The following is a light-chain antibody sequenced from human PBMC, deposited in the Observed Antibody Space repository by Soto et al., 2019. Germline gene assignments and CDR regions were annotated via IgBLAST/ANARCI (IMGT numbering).Light chain of an antibody. CDR2: DVS. Sequence: QSVLTQPASVSGSPGQSITISCTGTSSDVGGYNYVSWYQQHPGKAPKLMIYDVSNRPSGVSNRFSGSKSGNTASLTISGLQAEDEADYYCSSYTSSSTLEGNVVFGGGTKLTVL. CDR3: SSYTSSSTLEGNVV. V-gene: IGLV2-14*01. J-gene: IGLJ2*01. CDR1: SSDVGGYNY.